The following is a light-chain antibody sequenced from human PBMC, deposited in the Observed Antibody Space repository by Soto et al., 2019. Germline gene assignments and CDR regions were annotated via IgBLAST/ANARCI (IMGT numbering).Light chain of an antibody. CDR1: QTLNNY. J-gene: IGKJ4*01. CDR2: AAS. V-gene: IGKV1-39*01. CDR3: QQSFSLLLT. Sequence: DIQMTQSPSSVSACVGDRVTITCRASQTLNNYLTWFQQKPGKAPKVLIYAASTLQSGVPSRFSGCGSGAEFTLTISSLQPEDFATYYSQQSFSLLLTIGGGTQVEIK.